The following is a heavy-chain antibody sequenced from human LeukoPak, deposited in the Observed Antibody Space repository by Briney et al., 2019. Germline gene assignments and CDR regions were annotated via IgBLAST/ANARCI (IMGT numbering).Heavy chain of an antibody. Sequence: SQTLSLTCTVSGGSISSGSYYWSWIRQPAGKGLEWIGRIYTSGSTNYNPSLKSRVTISVGTSKNQFSLKLSSVTAADTAVYYCAREVPQLGILTGRDWGQGTLVTVSS. D-gene: IGHD3-9*01. CDR3: AREVPQLGILTGRD. CDR1: GGSISSGSYY. J-gene: IGHJ4*02. CDR2: IYTSGST. V-gene: IGHV4-61*02.